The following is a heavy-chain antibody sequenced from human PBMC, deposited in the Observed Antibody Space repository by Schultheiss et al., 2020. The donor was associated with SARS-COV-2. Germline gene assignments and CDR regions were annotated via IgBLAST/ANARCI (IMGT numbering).Heavy chain of an antibody. J-gene: IGHJ4*02. CDR2: IWYDGSNK. D-gene: IGHD3-10*02. CDR3: ARDVQGSADY. CDR1: GFTFSNYG. Sequence: GESLKISCAASGFTFSNYGMHWVRQAPGKGLEWVAVIWYDGSNKYYADSVKGRFSISRDISRNTLYLQMHSLRVEDTAMYYCARDVQGSADYWGQGSLVTVSS. V-gene: IGHV3-33*08.